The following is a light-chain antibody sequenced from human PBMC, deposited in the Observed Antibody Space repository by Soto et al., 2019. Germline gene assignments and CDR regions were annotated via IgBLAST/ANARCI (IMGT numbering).Light chain of an antibody. Sequence: AIQMTQSPSSLSAPVGDRVTITCRASQGIRSDLGWYQQRPGEAPKLLIYGTSSLQSGVPSRFSGSGSGTDFTLTISSLQPEDFATYYCLQDYDYPRTFGQGTKVEI. CDR1: QGIRSD. CDR2: GTS. CDR3: LQDYDYPRT. J-gene: IGKJ1*01. V-gene: IGKV1-6*01.